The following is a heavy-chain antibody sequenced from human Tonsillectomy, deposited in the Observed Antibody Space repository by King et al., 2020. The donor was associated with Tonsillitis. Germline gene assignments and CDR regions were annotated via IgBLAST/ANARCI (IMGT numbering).Heavy chain of an antibody. Sequence: VQLVESGGGLVQPGTSLRLSCTTSGFNFGNYAMTWVRRTLGKGLDWVSTISDSGGATHYPDSVEGRFIISRDNSKNMLYLQMNSLRVDDTAVYYCATDPQHWGNDGFDFWGPGTSVTVSS. CDR2: ISDSGGAT. CDR3: ATDPQHWGNDGFDF. CDR1: GFNFGNYA. D-gene: IGHD7-27*01. J-gene: IGHJ3*01. V-gene: IGHV3-23*04.